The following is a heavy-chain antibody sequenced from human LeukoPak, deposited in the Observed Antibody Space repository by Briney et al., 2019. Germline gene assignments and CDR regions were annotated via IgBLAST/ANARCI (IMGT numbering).Heavy chain of an antibody. CDR3: ARVGSYLVYYDAFDI. CDR1: GGSISSCY. Sequence: SETLSLSCTVAGGSISSCYWSWIRQPAGKGLEWMGYIYYSWSTNYNPSLKSRVTISVDTSKNHFSLQLSSVTASDTAVYYCARVGSYLVYYDAFDIWGQGTMVTVSS. J-gene: IGHJ3*02. CDR2: IYYSWST. V-gene: IGHV4-59*01. D-gene: IGHD1-26*01.